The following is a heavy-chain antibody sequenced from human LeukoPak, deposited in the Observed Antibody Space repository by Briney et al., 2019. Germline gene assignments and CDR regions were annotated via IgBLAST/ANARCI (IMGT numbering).Heavy chain of an antibody. Sequence: GASVKVSCKASGYTFTGYYMHWVRQAPGQGVEWMGWINPNSGGTNYAQKFQGRVTMTTDTSISPAYMELSRLRSDDTAVYYCARYYDSSGYPYYWGQGTLVTVSS. CDR3: ARYYDSSGYPYY. V-gene: IGHV1-2*02. CDR1: GYTFTGYY. CDR2: INPNSGGT. J-gene: IGHJ4*02. D-gene: IGHD3-22*01.